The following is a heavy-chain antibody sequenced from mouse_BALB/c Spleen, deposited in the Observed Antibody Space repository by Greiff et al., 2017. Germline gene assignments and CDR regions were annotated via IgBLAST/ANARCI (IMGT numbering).Heavy chain of an antibody. CDR3: TRLRDGNPFDY. V-gene: IGHV1-5*01. J-gene: IGHJ2*01. CDR1: GYTFTSYW. Sequence: EVQLQQSGTVLARPGASVKMSCKASGYTFTSYWMHWVKQRPGQGLEWIGAIYPGNSDTSYNQKFKGKAKLTAVTSTSTAYMELSSLTNEDSAVYYCTRLRDGNPFDYWGQGTTLTVSS. CDR2: IYPGNSDT. D-gene: IGHD2-1*01.